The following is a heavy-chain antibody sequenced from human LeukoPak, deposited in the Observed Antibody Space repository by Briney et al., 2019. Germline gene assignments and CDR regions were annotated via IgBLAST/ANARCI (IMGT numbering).Heavy chain of an antibody. CDR3: ARKGPEHLPTYFDH. Sequence: SETLSLTCTVSGDSISSSSYYWGWIRQPPGKGLEWIGSIYYSGSTNYNPSLSGRVAISLDKSRNHFTLMVTAVTAADTAFYYCARKGPEHLPTYFDHWGRGILVTVSS. CDR2: IYYSGST. D-gene: IGHD2-21*01. CDR1: GDSISSSSYY. J-gene: IGHJ4*02. V-gene: IGHV4-39*02.